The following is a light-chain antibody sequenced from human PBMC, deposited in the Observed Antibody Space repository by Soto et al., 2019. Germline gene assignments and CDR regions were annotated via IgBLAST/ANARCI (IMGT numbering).Light chain of an antibody. CDR3: CSYAGSYTWV. V-gene: IGLV2-11*01. J-gene: IGLJ2*01. Sequence: QSVLTQPRSVSGSPGQSVTISCTGTSSDVGGYNYVSWYQQHPGKAPKLMIYDLSKRPSGVPDRFSGSKSGNTASLTISGLQAEDEADYYCCSYAGSYTWVFGGGTKVTVL. CDR1: SSDVGGYNY. CDR2: DLS.